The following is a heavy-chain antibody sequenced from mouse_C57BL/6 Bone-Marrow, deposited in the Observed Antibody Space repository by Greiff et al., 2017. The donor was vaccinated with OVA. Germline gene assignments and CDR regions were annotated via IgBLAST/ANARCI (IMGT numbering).Heavy chain of an antibody. D-gene: IGHD1-1*01. CDR1: GYTFTSYG. J-gene: IGHJ4*01. CDR2: IYPRSGNT. CDR3: ARSAGSSAMDY. V-gene: IGHV1-81*01. Sequence: VNLVESGAELARPGASVKLSCKASGYTFTSYGISWVKQRTGQGLEWIGEIYPRSGNTYYNEKFKGKATLTADKSSSTAYMELRSLTSEDSAVYFCARSAGSSAMDYWGQGTSVTVSS.